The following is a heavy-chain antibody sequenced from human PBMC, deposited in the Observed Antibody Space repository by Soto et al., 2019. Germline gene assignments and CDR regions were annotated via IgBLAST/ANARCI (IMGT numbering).Heavy chain of an antibody. Sequence: GGSLRLSCAASGFTFSGSAMHWVRQASGKGLEWVGRIRSKANSYATAYAASVKGRFTISRDDSKNTAYLQMNSLKTEDTAVYYCTETRYDILTGYYYYYGMDVWGQGTTVTVSS. CDR3: TETRYDILTGYYYYYGMDV. CDR1: GFTFSGSA. J-gene: IGHJ6*02. D-gene: IGHD3-9*01. CDR2: IRSKANSYAT. V-gene: IGHV3-73*01.